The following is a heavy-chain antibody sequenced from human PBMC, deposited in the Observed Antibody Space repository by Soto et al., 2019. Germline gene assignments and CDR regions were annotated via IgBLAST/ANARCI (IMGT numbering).Heavy chain of an antibody. J-gene: IGHJ4*02. CDR2: ISSSSSYI. D-gene: IGHD4-17*01. Sequence: GGSLRLSCAASGFTFRSYSMNWVRQAPGKGLEWVSSISSSSSYIYYADSVKGRFTISRDNAKNSLYLQMNSLRAEDTALYYCARDTVTTKYYFDYWGQGTLVTVSS. CDR3: ARDTVTTKYYFDY. V-gene: IGHV3-21*01. CDR1: GFTFRSYS.